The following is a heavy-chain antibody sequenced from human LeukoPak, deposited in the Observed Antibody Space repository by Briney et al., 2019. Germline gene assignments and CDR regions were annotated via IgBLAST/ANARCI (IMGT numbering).Heavy chain of an antibody. CDR2: ISYDGSNK. J-gene: IGHJ4*02. D-gene: IGHD3-10*01. Sequence: GGSLRLSCAASGFTFSNYAIHWVRQAPGKGLEWVAVISYDGSNKYYADSVKGRFTISRDSSKNTLYLQMNSLRAEDTATYYCARGRSAGLLWFGAEPQDARFDYWGQGTLVTVSP. V-gene: IGHV3-30-3*01. CDR1: GFTFSNYA. CDR3: ARGRSAGLLWFGAEPQDARFDY.